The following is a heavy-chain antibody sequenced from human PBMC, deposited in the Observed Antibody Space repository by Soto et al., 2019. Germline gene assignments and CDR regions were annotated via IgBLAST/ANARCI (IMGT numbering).Heavy chain of an antibody. Sequence: PGGFLSLSGAASGFTFSNYALAWVRQAPGKGLEGVSGISGSGGSTFYPDSVKGRFTISRDNSKNTLYLQMNSLRAEDTAVYYCAKDLLSAGSDYWGQGTLVTVSS. CDR3: AKDLLSAGSDY. D-gene: IGHD2-15*01. J-gene: IGHJ4*02. CDR2: ISGSGGST. V-gene: IGHV3-23*01. CDR1: GFTFSNYA.